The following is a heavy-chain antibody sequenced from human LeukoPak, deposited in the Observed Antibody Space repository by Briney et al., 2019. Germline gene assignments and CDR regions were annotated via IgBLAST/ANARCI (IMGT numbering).Heavy chain of an antibody. CDR2: LYYSGST. D-gene: IGHD4-17*01. CDR1: GGSISSYH. CDR3: ARVVPYDYGDYGYFDY. J-gene: IGHJ4*02. Sequence: SETLSLTCTVSGGSISSYHWSWLRQPPGKGLEWIGYLYYSGSTNYNPSLKSRVTISVDTAKNQFPLKLSSVTAADTAVDYCARVVPYDYGDYGYFDYWGQGTLVTVSS. V-gene: IGHV4-59*08.